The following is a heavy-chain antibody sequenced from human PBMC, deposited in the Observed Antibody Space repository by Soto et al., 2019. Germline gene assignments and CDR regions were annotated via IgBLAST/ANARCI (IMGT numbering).Heavy chain of an antibody. CDR3: ATDDIAAAGTSIDC. CDR2: FDPEDGET. V-gene: IGHV1-24*01. CDR1: GYTLTELS. J-gene: IGHJ4*02. Sequence: ASVKVSCKVSGYTLTELSMHWVRQAPGKGLEWMGGFDPEDGETIYAQKFQGRVTMTEDTSTDTAYMELSSLRSEDTAVYYCATDDIAAAGTSIDCWGQGTLVTVSS. D-gene: IGHD6-13*01.